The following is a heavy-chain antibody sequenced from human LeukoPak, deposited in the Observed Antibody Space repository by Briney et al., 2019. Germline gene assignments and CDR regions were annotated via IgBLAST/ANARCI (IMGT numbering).Heavy chain of an antibody. J-gene: IGHJ3*02. Sequence: AGGSLRLSCAASGFTFSSQWMRWIRQARGKGREWVSYISSSGSTIYYAYSVKRRFTISSHNAKNSLYLQMNSLRAEDTDVYYCAREIAFDIWGQGTMVTVSS. V-gene: IGHV3-11*04. CDR2: ISSSGSTI. CDR1: GFTFSSQW. CDR3: AREIAFDI.